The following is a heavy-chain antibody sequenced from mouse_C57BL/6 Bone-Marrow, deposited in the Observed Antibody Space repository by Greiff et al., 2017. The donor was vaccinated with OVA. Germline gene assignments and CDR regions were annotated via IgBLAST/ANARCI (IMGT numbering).Heavy chain of an antibody. J-gene: IGHJ3*01. CDR1: GYTFTSSW. CDR2: INPSNGGP. Sequence: QVQLQQPGTELVKPGASVQLSCKASGYTFTSSWMHWVKQRPGQGLEWIGKINPSNGGPNYNEKVKSKATLTVDKSSSTAYMQLSSLTSEDSAVYYWARFGGYGSGVACWGQGTLVTGSA. V-gene: IGHV1-53*01. D-gene: IGHD2-2*01. CDR3: ARFGGYGSGVAC.